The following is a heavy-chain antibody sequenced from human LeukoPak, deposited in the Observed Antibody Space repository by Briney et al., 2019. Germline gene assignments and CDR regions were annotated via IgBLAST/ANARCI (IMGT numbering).Heavy chain of an antibody. CDR3: ARRGYSGYDGAWFDP. V-gene: IGHV5-51*01. Sequence: GESLKISCKGSGYSFTSYWVGWVRQMPGKGLGWMGMIYPGDSDTGCSPSVKGQVTISVDKSISTANLQWSSLKASETAMYYCARRGYSGYDGAWFDPWGQGTLVGVSS. J-gene: IGHJ5*02. D-gene: IGHD5-12*01. CDR1: GYSFTSYW. CDR2: IYPGDSDT.